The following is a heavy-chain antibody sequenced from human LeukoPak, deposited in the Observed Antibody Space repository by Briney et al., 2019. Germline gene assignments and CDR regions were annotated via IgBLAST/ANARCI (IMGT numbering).Heavy chain of an antibody. V-gene: IGHV4-38-2*02. J-gene: IGHJ4*02. D-gene: IGHD3-22*01. CDR2: IYHSGST. Sequence: SETLSLTCTVSGYSISSGYYWGWIRQPPGKGLEWIGSIYHSGSTNYNPSLKSRVTISVDTSKNQFSLKLSSVTAADTAVYYCARRGYYDSSVDYWGQGTLVTVSS. CDR3: ARRGYYDSSVDY. CDR1: GYSISSGYY.